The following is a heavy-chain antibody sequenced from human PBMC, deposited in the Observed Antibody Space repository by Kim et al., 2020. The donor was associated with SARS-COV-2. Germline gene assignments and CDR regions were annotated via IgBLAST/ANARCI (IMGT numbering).Heavy chain of an antibody. CDR2: ISWNSGSI. J-gene: IGHJ6*02. CDR1: GFTFDDYA. Sequence: GGSLRLSCAASGFTFDDYAMHWVRQAPGKGLEWVSGISWNSGSIGYADSVKGRFTISRDNAKNSLYLQMNSLRAEDTALYYCAKDATVNYDILTGYYHSYYYYYGMDVWGQGTTVTVSS. CDR3: AKDATVNYDILTGYYHSYYYYYGMDV. D-gene: IGHD3-9*01. V-gene: IGHV3-9*01.